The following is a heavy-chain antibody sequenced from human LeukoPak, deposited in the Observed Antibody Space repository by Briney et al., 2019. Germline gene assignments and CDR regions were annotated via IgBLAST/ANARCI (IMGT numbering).Heavy chain of an antibody. CDR2: IYYSGST. CDR3: AREIAAAGFDY. D-gene: IGHD6-13*01. CDR1: GESFGGYH. Sequence: SETLSLTCAVYGESFGGYHWSWIRQPPGKGLEWIGYIYYSGSTNYNPSLKSRVTISVDTSKNQFSLKLSSVTAADTAVYYCAREIAAAGFDYWGQGTLVTVSS. J-gene: IGHJ4*02. V-gene: IGHV4-59*01.